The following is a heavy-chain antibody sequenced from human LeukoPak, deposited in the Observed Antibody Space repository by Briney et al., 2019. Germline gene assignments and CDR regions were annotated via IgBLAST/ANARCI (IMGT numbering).Heavy chain of an antibody. CDR1: GFTFSSYA. CDR2: ISGSGGST. J-gene: IGHJ4*02. D-gene: IGHD2-2*01. Sequence: GGSLRLSCAASGFTFSSYAMSWVRQAPGKGLEWVSAISGSGGSTYYADSVKGRFTISRDNAENSLYLQMNSLRVEDTAVYYCARAPTVLVGYCSSSSCQADYWGQGTLVTVSS. CDR3: ARAPTVLVGYCSSSSCQADY. V-gene: IGHV3-23*01.